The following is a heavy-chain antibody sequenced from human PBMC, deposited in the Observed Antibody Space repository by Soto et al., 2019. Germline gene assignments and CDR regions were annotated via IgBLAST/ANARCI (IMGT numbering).Heavy chain of an antibody. V-gene: IGHV1-69*12. J-gene: IGHJ4*02. CDR1: GGTFSSYA. CDR2: IIPILGTA. D-gene: IGHD3-10*01. CDR3: ARNYYGSGSYYIDY. Sequence: QVQLVQSGAEVKKPGSSVKVSCKASGGTFSSYAISWVRQAPGQGLEWMGGIIPILGTADYAQKFQGRVTITADESTSPAYMELSSLRSEDTAVYYCARNYYGSGSYYIDYWGQGTLVTVSS.